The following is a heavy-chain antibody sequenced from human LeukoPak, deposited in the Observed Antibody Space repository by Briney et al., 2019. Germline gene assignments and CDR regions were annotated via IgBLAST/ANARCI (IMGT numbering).Heavy chain of an antibody. CDR3: ARVPYRGSSSWPPSWFDP. V-gene: IGHV3-53*01. CDR1: GGSISSSSYY. J-gene: IGHJ5*02. Sequence: PSETLSLTCTVSGGSISSSSYYWGWIRQPPGKGLEWVSVIYSGGSTYYADSVKGRFTISRDNSKNTLYLQMNSLRAEDTAVYYRARVPYRGSSSWPPSWFDPWGQGTLVTVSS. CDR2: IYSGGST. D-gene: IGHD6-13*01.